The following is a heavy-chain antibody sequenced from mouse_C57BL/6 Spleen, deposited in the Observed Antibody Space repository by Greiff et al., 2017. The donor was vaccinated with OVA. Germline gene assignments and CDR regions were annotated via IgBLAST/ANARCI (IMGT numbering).Heavy chain of an antibody. CDR2: IDPENGDT. J-gene: IGHJ3*01. CDR3: TTLDSSGLPFAY. D-gene: IGHD3-2*02. V-gene: IGHV14-4*01. Sequence: VQLQQSGAELVRPGASVKLSCTASGFNIKDDYMHWVKQRPEQGLEWIGWIDPENGDTEYASKFQGKATITADTSSNTAYLQLSSLTSEDTAVYYCTTLDSSGLPFAYWGQGTLVTVSA. CDR1: GFNIKDDY.